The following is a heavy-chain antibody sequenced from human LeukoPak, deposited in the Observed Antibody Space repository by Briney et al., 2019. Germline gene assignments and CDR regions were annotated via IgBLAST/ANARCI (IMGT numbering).Heavy chain of an antibody. Sequence: ASVKVSCKASGYTFTSYAMNWVRQAPGQGLEWMGWININTGNPTYAQGFTGRFVFSLDTSVSTAYLQISSLKAEDTAVYYCARDAVYGSGSYYQHGTGYMDVWGKGTTVTISS. CDR1: GYTFTSYA. J-gene: IGHJ6*03. CDR3: ARDAVYGSGSYYQHGTGYMDV. CDR2: ININTGNP. D-gene: IGHD3-10*01. V-gene: IGHV7-4-1*02.